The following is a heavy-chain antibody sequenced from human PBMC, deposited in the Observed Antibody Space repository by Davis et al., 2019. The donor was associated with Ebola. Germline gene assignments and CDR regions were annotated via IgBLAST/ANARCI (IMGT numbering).Heavy chain of an antibody. CDR3: ARRASGSGSYYNYYYYGMDV. CDR1: GYSFTSYW. Sequence: KVSCKASGYSFTSYWISWVRQMPGKGLEWMGRIDPSDSYTNYSPSFQGHVTISADKSISTAYLQWSSLKASDTAMYYCARRASGSGSYYNYYYYGMDVWGQGTTVTVSS. D-gene: IGHD3-10*01. V-gene: IGHV5-10-1*01. J-gene: IGHJ6*02. CDR2: IDPSDSYT.